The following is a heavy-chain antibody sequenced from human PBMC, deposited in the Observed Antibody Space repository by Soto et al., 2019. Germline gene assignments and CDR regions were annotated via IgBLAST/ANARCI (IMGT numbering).Heavy chain of an antibody. J-gene: IGHJ4*02. V-gene: IGHV3-11*05. D-gene: IGHD6-19*01. CDR3: ASDRGAVTGQYFDY. CDR1: GFTFSAYY. CDR2: ISSSGTSA. Sequence: QVQLEESGGGLVKPGGSLRLSCAASGFTFSAYYMSWIRQAPGKGLEYISYISSSGTSANYADSVKGRFTISRDNAKNALYLQMNSLRAEDTAVYYCASDRGAVTGQYFDYWGQGALVTVSS.